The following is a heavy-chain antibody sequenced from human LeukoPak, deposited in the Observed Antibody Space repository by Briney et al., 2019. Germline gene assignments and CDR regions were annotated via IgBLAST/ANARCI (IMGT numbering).Heavy chain of an antibody. CDR1: GFTFSIYS. J-gene: IGHJ4*02. V-gene: IGHV3-21*01. D-gene: IGHD3-22*01. CDR2: ITSSSNYI. CDR3: GRERGYFYN. Sequence: GRSMTLSCPPSGFTFSIYSMNWVRQAPRKGLEWLSSITSSSNYICNADSVKGRSTISRDNVQNSLYLQMNRLRAEGTAMYYCGRERGYFYNWGQGNLVTVSS.